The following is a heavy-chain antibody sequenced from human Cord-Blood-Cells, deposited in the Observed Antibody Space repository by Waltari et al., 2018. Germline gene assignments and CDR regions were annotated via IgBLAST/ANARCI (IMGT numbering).Heavy chain of an antibody. CDR1: GGSFRGYY. J-gene: IGHJ4*02. CDR3: VIVVPAGYFDY. Sequence: QVQLQQWGAGLLKPSETLSLTCAVYGGSFRGYYWGWIRQPPGKGLGWIGEINHSGSTNCTPSLKSRVTISVDTSKNQFSLKLSSVTAAATAVYYCVIVVPAGYFDYWGQGTLVTVSS. V-gene: IGHV4-34*01. CDR2: INHSGST. D-gene: IGHD2-2*01.